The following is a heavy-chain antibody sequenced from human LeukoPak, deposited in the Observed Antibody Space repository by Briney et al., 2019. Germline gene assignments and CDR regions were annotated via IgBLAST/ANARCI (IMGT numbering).Heavy chain of an antibody. CDR1: GFTFTGSA. Sequence: GGSLKLSSAASGFTFTGSAMHWVRDAPGKGRERVGRIRSKANSYATAYAASVKGRFTISRDDSKNTAYLQMNSLKTEDTAVYYCTRPTSLALGRGFDPWGQGTLVTVSS. CDR3: TRPTSLALGRGFDP. J-gene: IGHJ5*02. CDR2: IRSKANSYAT. D-gene: IGHD3-10*01. V-gene: IGHV3-73*01.